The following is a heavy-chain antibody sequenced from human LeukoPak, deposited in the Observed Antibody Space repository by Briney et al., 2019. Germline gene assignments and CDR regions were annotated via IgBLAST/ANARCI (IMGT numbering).Heavy chain of an antibody. D-gene: IGHD3-22*01. V-gene: IGHV7-4-1*01. Sequence: ASVTDSCKASGYTFTSYAMNWVRQAPGQGLEWMGWINTNTGNPTYAQGFTGRFVFSLDTSVSTAYYCARGYYDSSGYYHLSDYWGQGTLVTVSS. CDR1: GYTFTSYA. J-gene: IGHJ4*02. CDR2: INTNTGNP. CDR3: DY.